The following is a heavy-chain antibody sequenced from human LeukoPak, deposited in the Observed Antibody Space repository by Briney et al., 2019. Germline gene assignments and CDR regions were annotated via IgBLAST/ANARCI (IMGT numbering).Heavy chain of an antibody. Sequence: SETLSLTCAVYGGSFSGYYWSWIRQPPGKGLEWIGEINHSGSTNYNPSLKSRVTISVDTSKNQFSLKLSSVTAADTAVYYCARDQAAAGVGDYWGQGTLVTVSS. V-gene: IGHV4-34*01. D-gene: IGHD6-25*01. J-gene: IGHJ4*02. CDR2: INHSGST. CDR3: ARDQAAAGVGDY. CDR1: GGSFSGYY.